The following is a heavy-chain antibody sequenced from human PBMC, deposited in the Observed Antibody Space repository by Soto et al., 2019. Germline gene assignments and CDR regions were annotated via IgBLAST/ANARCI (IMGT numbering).Heavy chain of an antibody. J-gene: IGHJ4*02. D-gene: IGHD6-6*01. Sequence: QLQLQESGPGLVKPSETLSLTCTVSGGSISSSSYYWGWIRQPPGKGLEWIGTIYYSVSTAYNPSLQSRVTISVDTSKNQFSLKLSSVTAADTAVYYCARLYGSSLFDYWGQGTLVTVSS. CDR3: ARLYGSSLFDY. CDR1: GGSISSSSYY. V-gene: IGHV4-39*01. CDR2: IYYSVST.